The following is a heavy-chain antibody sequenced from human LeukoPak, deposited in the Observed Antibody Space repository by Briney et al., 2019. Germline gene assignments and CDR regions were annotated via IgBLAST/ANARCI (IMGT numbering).Heavy chain of an antibody. CDR3: AKGTSSSCYSAPNY. CDR2: IWYDGSNK. D-gene: IGHD2-15*01. Sequence: GGSLRLSCAASGFTFSSYGMHWVRQAPGKGLEWVAVIWYDGSNKYYADSVKGRFTISRDNSKNTLSLQLNSLRAEDTAVYYCAKGTSSSCYSAPNYWGQGTLVTVSS. CDR1: GFTFSSYG. J-gene: IGHJ4*02. V-gene: IGHV3-33*06.